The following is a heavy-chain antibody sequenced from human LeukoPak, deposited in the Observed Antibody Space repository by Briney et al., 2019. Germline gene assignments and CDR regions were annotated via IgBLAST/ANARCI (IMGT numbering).Heavy chain of an antibody. CDR3: ARENGYNYNYYYYYMDV. CDR1: GYTFTSYY. J-gene: IGHJ6*03. V-gene: IGHV1-46*01. Sequence: GASVKVSCKASGYTFTSYYMHWVRQAPGQGLEWMGIINPSGGSTSYAQKFQGRVTMTRDTSTSTVYMELSSLRSEDTAVYYCARENGYNYNYYYYYMDVWGKGTTVTISS. D-gene: IGHD5-24*01. CDR2: INPSGGST.